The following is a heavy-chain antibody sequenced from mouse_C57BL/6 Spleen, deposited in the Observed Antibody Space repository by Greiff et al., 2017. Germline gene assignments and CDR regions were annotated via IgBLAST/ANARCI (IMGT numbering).Heavy chain of an antibody. CDR1: GYAFSSSW. D-gene: IGHD2-4*01. CDR3: ASLDYFGYFDV. V-gene: IGHV1-82*01. J-gene: IGHJ1*03. CDR2: IYPGDGDT. Sequence: VKLQESGPELVKPGASVKISCKASGYAFSSSWMNWVKQRPGKGLEWIGRIYPGDGDTNYNGKFKGKATLTADKSSSTAYMQLSSLTSEDSAVYFCASLDYFGYFDVWGTGTTVTVSS.